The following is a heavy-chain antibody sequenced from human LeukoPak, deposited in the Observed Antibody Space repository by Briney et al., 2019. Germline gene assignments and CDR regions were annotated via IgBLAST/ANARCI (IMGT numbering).Heavy chain of an antibody. CDR2: TYYSGST. CDR3: ARDAAESDYYYYYYMDV. CDR1: GGSISSYY. D-gene: IGHD3-10*01. V-gene: IGHV4-59*01. Sequence: RSETLSLTCTVSGGSISSYYWSWIRQPPGKGLEWIGYTYYSGSTNYNPSLKSRVTISVDTSKNQFSLKLSSVTAADTAVYYCARDAAESDYYYYYYMDVWGKGTTVTVSS. J-gene: IGHJ6*03.